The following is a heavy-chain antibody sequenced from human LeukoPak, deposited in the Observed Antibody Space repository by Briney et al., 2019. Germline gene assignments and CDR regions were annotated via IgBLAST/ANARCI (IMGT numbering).Heavy chain of an antibody. V-gene: IGHV3-30*03. D-gene: IGHD1-26*01. CDR2: ISYDGSNK. Sequence: PSETLSLTCAVYGGSFSGYYWSWIRQPPGKGLEWVAVISYDGSNKYYADSVKGRFTISRDNAKNSLYLQMDSLGPEDTAVYYCARDPYSGNYGNDYYYYMDVWGKGTTVTISS. CDR1: GGSFSGYY. CDR3: ARDPYSGNYGNDYYYYMDV. J-gene: IGHJ6*03.